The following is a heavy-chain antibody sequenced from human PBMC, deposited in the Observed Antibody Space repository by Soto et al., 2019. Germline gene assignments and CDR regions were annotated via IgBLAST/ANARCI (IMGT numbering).Heavy chain of an antibody. V-gene: IGHV3-23*01. Sequence: TGGSLRLSCAASGFTFSSYAMSLVRQAPGKGLEWVSAISGSGGSTYYADSVKGRFTISRDNSKNTLYLQMNSLRAEDTAVYYCAKGDWRIAGSKSVVVRVAAFGMWGQGTLVTV. CDR3: AKGDWRIAGSKSVVVRVAAFGM. CDR2: ISGSGGST. D-gene: IGHD2-2*01. CDR1: GFTFSSYA. J-gene: IGHJ3*02.